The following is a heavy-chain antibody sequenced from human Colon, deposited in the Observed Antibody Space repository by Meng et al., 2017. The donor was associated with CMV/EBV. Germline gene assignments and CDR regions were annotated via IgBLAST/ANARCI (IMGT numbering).Heavy chain of an antibody. CDR1: GFTFNAYD. V-gene: IGHV3-48*03. CDR3: ARNVDTN. CDR2: IGSSGSSI. D-gene: IGHD3/OR15-3a*01. Sequence: GESLKISCAASGFTFNAYDMSWVRQAPGKGLEWVAYIGSSGSSIYYADSVKGRFTISRDNAGNSVFLQLNSLRGEDTAVYYCARNVDTNWGKGTLVTVSS. J-gene: IGHJ4*02.